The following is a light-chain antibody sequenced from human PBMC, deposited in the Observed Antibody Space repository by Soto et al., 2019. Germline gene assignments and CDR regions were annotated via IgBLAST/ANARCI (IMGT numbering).Light chain of an antibody. CDR3: QQYKQWPVA. Sequence: EMVLTQSPGTLSLSPGERATFSCRASESVSGRYLAWYQQKPGQAPRLLIYDASTRATAIPDRFSGSGSGTDFTLTISRLEPEDFGFYYCQQYKQWPVAFGGGTKVEIK. J-gene: IGKJ4*01. CDR2: DAS. V-gene: IGKV3-20*01. CDR1: ESVSGRY.